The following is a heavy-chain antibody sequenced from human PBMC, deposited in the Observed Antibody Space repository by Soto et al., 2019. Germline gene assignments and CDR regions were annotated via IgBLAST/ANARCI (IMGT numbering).Heavy chain of an antibody. CDR2: IYYSGST. CDR3: ASSGYCTNGVCYTLFDP. V-gene: IGHV4-30-4*01. D-gene: IGHD2-8*01. Sequence: QVQLQESGPGLVKPSQTLSLTCTVSGGSISSGDYYWSWIRQPPGKGLEWIGYIYYSGSTYYNPSLKSRVTISVDTSKNQFSLKLSSVTAADTAVYYCASSGYCTNGVCYTLFDPWAQGTVVTVSS. CDR1: GGSISSGDYY. J-gene: IGHJ5*02.